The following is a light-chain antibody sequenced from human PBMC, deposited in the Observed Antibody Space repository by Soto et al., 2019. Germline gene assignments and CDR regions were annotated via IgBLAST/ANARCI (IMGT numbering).Light chain of an antibody. J-gene: IGLJ3*02. V-gene: IGLV1-40*01. CDR2: GNN. Sequence: QSALTQPASVSGSPGQSITISCTGSSSNFGAGYDVHWYQQLPGTAPKLLIYGNNNRPSGVPDRFSGSKSGTSASLAITGLQAEDEADYYCQSYDNTLSGRVFGGGTKLTVL. CDR1: SSNFGAGYD. CDR3: QSYDNTLSGRV.